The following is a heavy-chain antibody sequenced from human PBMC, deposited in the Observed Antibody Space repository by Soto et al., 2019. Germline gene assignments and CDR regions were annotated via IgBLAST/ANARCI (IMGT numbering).Heavy chain of an antibody. CDR1: GGSIDGYN. Sequence: QVQLQESGPGLVKPSETLSLTCTVSGGSIDGYNCAWIRQPPGKALEWVGYVYYNGGSSYNPSLQRRTTPSRDTSKSQFSLQVRSVTAADTAVYYWARQGIGNLHGLVDVWGRGTTVTVSS. V-gene: IGHV4-59*08. D-gene: IGHD3-10*01. CDR3: ARQGIGNLHGLVDV. J-gene: IGHJ6*02. CDR2: VYYNGGS.